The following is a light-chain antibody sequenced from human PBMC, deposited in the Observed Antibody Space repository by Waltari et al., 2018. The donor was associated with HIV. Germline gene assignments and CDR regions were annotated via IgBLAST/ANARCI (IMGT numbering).Light chain of an antibody. V-gene: IGLV4-69*01. CDR1: SGHSRYA. J-gene: IGLJ2*01. CDR3: QTWGTGFLV. CDR2: LNGDGRN. Sequence: QLVLTQSPSASASLGASVKLTCTLSSGHSRYAIAWPHQQPEKGPRFLMRLNGDGRNITGDGIPDRFSGSSSGTERYLTISSLQSDDEADYYCQTWGTGFLVFGGGTELTVL.